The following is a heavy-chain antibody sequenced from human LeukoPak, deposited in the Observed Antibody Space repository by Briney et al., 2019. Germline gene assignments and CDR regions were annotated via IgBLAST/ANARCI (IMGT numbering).Heavy chain of an antibody. D-gene: IGHD3-10*01. CDR3: ARAGYYYLSYYFDY. Sequence: GGSLRLSCAASGFTFSSYWMSWVRQAPGKGLEWVANIKQDGSEKYYVDSVKGRFTISRDNANNSLYLQINSLRAEDTAVYYCARAGYYYLSYYFDYWGQGTLVTVSS. CDR2: IKQDGSEK. V-gene: IGHV3-7*02. J-gene: IGHJ4*02. CDR1: GFTFSSYW.